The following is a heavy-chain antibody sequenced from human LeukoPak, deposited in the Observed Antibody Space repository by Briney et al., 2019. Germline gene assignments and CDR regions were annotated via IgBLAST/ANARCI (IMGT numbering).Heavy chain of an antibody. V-gene: IGHV1-18*01. J-gene: IGHJ4*02. CDR1: GYTFTSYG. CDR2: ISAYKGNT. D-gene: IGHD3-10*01. Sequence: VASVKVSCKASGYTFTSYGISWVRQAPGQGLEWMGWISAYKGNTDYAQKLQGRVTMTTDTSTSTAYMELRSLSSDDTAMYYCARGFGSGSLYEPDYYLGYWGQGTLVTVSS. CDR3: ARGFGSGSLYEPDYYLGY.